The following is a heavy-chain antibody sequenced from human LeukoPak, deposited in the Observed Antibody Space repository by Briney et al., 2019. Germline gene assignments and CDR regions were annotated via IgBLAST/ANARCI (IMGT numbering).Heavy chain of an antibody. Sequence: PSETLSLTCTVSGGSISSSSYYWGWIRQPPGKGLEWIGSIYYSGSTYYNPSLKSRVTIPVDTSKNQFSLKLSSVTAADTAVYYCARHDDTVGATSVDYWGQGTLVTVSS. D-gene: IGHD1-26*01. CDR1: GGSISSSSYY. J-gene: IGHJ4*02. CDR3: ARHDDTVGATSVDY. V-gene: IGHV4-39*01. CDR2: IYYSGST.